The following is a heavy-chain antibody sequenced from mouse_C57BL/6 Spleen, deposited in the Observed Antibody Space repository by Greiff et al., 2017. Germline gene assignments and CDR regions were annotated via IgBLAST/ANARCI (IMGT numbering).Heavy chain of an antibody. CDR1: GFTFSSYT. V-gene: IGHV5-9*01. J-gene: IGHJ3*01. CDR3: ARRDGYPFAY. D-gene: IGHD2-3*01. CDR2: ISGGGGNT. Sequence: EVKLVESGEGLVKPGGSLKLSCAASGFTFSSYTMSWVRQTPEKRLEWVATISGGGGNTYYPDSVKGRFTISRNNAKNTLYLQMSSLRSEDTALYYCARRDGYPFAYWGQGTLVTVSA.